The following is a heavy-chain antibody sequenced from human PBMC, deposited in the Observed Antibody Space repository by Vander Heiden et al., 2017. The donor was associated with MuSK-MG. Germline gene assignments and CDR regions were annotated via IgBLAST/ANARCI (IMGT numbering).Heavy chain of an antibody. J-gene: IGHJ4*02. CDR3: AKDGGAVAGTGPFDY. Sequence: EVQLVESGGGLVQPGRSLRLSCAASGTPSDDYAWHWVRQGPGRGLGWVSGISWNSGSIGYADSVKGRFTISRDNAKNSLYLQMNSLRAEDTALYYCAKDGGAVAGTGPFDYWGQGTLVTVSS. D-gene: IGHD6-19*01. CDR1: GTPSDDYA. V-gene: IGHV3-9*02. CDR2: ISWNSGSI.